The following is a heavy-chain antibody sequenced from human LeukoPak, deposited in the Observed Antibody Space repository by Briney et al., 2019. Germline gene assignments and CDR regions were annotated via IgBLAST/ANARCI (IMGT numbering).Heavy chain of an antibody. J-gene: IGHJ4*02. V-gene: IGHV4-39*01. CDR3: AGGYCSGGSCYRDY. CDR2: IYYSGST. D-gene: IGHD2-15*01. CDR1: GGSISSSSYS. Sequence: PSETLSLTCTVSGGSISSSSYSWGWIRQPPGKGLEWIGSIYYSGSTYYNPSLKSRVTISVDTSKNQFSLKLSSVTAADTAVYYCAGGYCSGGSCYRDYWGQGTLVTVSS.